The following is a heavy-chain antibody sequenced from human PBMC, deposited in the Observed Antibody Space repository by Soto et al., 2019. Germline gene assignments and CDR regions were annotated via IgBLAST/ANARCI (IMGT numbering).Heavy chain of an antibody. Sequence: GGSLRLSCAASGFTFSTYPMSWVRQSPGKGLEWVSGISGSGISTYYTDSVKGRFTISRDNSKNTVFLQMNSLRDEDTAVYYCVKPPVITASYYYYDMDVWGQGTTVTVSS. D-gene: IGHD4-4*01. CDR1: GFTFSTYP. J-gene: IGHJ6*02. V-gene: IGHV3-23*01. CDR2: ISGSGIST. CDR3: VKPPVITASYYYYDMDV.